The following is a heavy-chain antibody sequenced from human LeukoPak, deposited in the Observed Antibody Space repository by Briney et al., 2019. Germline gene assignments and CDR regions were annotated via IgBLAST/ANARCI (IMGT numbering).Heavy chain of an antibody. D-gene: IGHD3-22*01. CDR3: VRRVAGSGYRDY. CDR2: ILYSGST. Sequence: KPSETLSLTCTVSGGSISSSRHYWGWIRQPPGKGLEWIGNILYSGSTNYNPSLKSRVTISVDTSKNQFSLKLSSVTAADTAEYYCVRRVAGSGYRDYLGQGTLVTVSS. V-gene: IGHV4-39*01. CDR1: GGSISSSRHY. J-gene: IGHJ4*02.